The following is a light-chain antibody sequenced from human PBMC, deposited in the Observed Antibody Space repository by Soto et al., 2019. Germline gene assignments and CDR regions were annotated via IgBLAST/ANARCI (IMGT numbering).Light chain of an antibody. CDR3: AAWDDSLNGVV. J-gene: IGLJ2*01. CDR2: TND. CDR1: SSSIGSNT. Sequence: QSVLTQPPSASGTPGQRVTISCSVSSSSIGSNTVNWYQQLPGTAPKLLIYTNDQRPSGVPDRFSGSKSGTSASLAISGLQSEDEAHYYCAAWDDSLNGVVFGGGTKLTVL. V-gene: IGLV1-44*01.